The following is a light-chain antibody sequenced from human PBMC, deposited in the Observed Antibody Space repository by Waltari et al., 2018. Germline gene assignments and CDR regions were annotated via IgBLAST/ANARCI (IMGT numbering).Light chain of an antibody. J-gene: IGLJ2*01. CDR2: DVS. CDR3: SSYTSSSTPHVV. V-gene: IGLV2-14*03. CDR1: SSDVGGYNY. Sequence: QSALTQPASVSGSPGQSITISCTGTSSDVGGYNYVSWSQQHPGKAPKPMIYDVSNRPSGVANRFSGSKSGNTASLTISGLQAEDEADYYCSSYTSSSTPHVVFGGGTKLTVL.